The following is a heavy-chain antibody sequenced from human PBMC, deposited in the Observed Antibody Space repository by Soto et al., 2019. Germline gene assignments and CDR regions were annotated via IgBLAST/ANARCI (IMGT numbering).Heavy chain of an antibody. CDR3: ARETLTWGNDAFDI. Sequence: ESGGGVVQPGRSLRLSCAASGFTFSSYGMHWVRQAPGKGLEWVAVIWYDGSNKYYADSVKGRFTISRDNSKNTLYLQMNSLRAEDTAVYYCARETLTWGNDAFDIWGQGTMVTVSS. V-gene: IGHV3-33*01. CDR1: GFTFSSYG. CDR2: IWYDGSNK. J-gene: IGHJ3*02. D-gene: IGHD7-27*01.